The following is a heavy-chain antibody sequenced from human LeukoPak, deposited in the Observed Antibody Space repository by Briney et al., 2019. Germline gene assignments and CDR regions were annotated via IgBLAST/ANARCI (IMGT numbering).Heavy chain of an antibody. Sequence: GGSLGLSCAASGFAFSNYAMYWVCQAPGQGLEWVAFTTYDGSDKYYADSVKGRFTISRDNSKNTLYLQMNSLRAEDTAVYYCAKDRANAWSSDYWGQGTLVTVSS. D-gene: IGHD3-10*01. CDR3: AKDRANAWSSDY. J-gene: IGHJ4*02. CDR1: GFAFSNYA. V-gene: IGHV3-30*02. CDR2: TTYDGSDK.